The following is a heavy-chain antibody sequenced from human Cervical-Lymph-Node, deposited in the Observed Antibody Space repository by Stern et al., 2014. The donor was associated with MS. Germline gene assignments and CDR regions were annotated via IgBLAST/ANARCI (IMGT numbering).Heavy chain of an antibody. CDR2: INTNTGNS. CDR1: GYTLTNYP. D-gene: IGHD5-18*01. CDR3: ARDFVDTAMITRSDYLDS. Sequence: MQLGESGSELKEPGASVKVSCKASGYTLTNYPMNWVRQAPGQGLEWMGWINTNTGNSTYAQGFTGRFVFSLDTSVSTAYLHISSLKAEDTAVYYCARDFVDTAMITRSDYLDSWGQGTLVTVSS. V-gene: IGHV7-4-1*02. J-gene: IGHJ4*02.